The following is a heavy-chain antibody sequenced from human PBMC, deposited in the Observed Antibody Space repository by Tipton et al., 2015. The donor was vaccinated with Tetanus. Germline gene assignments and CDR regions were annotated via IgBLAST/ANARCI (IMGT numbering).Heavy chain of an antibody. J-gene: IGHJ6*02. V-gene: IGHV3-7*01. D-gene: IGHD3-3*01. CDR1: GFAFSTYW. CDR2: IKDDGSEK. CDR3: ARDYRVIWSAYYRANDYYGMDV. Sequence: GSLRLSCAASGFAFSTYWLSWVRQAPGKGLEWVANIKDDGSEKYYVDSVKARFTISRDDAKNSLYLQMNSLRVEDTAVYYCARDYRVIWSAYYRANDYYGMDVWGQGTTVTVSS.